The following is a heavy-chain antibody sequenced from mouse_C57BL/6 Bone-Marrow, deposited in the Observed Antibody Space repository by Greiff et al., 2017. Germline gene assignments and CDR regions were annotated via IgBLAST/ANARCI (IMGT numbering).Heavy chain of an antibody. CDR3: ARDYGSSYWYFDV. CDR1: GYTFTSYD. D-gene: IGHD1-1*01. Sequence: QVQLKESGPELVKPGASVKLSCKASGYTFTSYDINWVKQRPGQGLEWIGWIYPRDGSTKYNEKFKGKATLTVDTSSSTAYMELHRLTSEDSAVYFWARDYGSSYWYFDVWGTGTTVTVSS. V-gene: IGHV1-85*01. J-gene: IGHJ1*03. CDR2: IYPRDGST.